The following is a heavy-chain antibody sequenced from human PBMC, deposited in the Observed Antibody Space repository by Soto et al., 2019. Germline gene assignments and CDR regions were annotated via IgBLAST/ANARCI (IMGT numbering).Heavy chain of an antibody. V-gene: IGHV4-59*08. Sequence: SETLSLTCTVSGGSMSGYYWSWIRLPPGKPMEWIGYVHDSWGAAYNPSLRSRVAISLDTSKSQFSLSLTSVSATDTAMYYCVRQGYGPLRGLVDVWGQGTTVTVSS. CDR3: VRQGYGPLRGLVDV. CDR1: GGSMSGYY. D-gene: IGHD5-12*01. CDR2: VHDSWGA. J-gene: IGHJ6*02.